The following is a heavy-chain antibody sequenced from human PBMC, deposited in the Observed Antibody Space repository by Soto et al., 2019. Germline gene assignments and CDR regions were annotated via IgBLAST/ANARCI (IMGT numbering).Heavy chain of an antibody. CDR3: ARVIDSGYDFGAFGI. D-gene: IGHD5-12*01. V-gene: IGHV1-18*01. Sequence: ASVKVSCKASGYTFTSYGISWVRQAPGQGLEWMGWISAYNGNTNYAQKLQGRVTMTTDTSTSTAYMELRSLRSDDTAVYYCARVIDSGYDFGAFGIWGQGTMVTVSS. J-gene: IGHJ3*02. CDR1: GYTFTSYG. CDR2: ISAYNGNT.